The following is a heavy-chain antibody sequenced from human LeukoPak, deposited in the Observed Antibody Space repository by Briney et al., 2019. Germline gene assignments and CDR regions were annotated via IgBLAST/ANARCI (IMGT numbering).Heavy chain of an antibody. V-gene: IGHV3-43*02. J-gene: IGHJ4*02. Sequence: GRSLRLSCVASGFTFDDYAMHWVRQAPGKGLEWVCLISGDGRASRYADSVKGRVTISRDNSRNSLFLQMNSLRPEDTALYYCANLADSGVGSRKEGLDYWGRGMLVTVSS. CDR1: GFTFDDYA. CDR3: ANLADSGVGSRKEGLDY. CDR2: ISGDGRAS. D-gene: IGHD1-26*01.